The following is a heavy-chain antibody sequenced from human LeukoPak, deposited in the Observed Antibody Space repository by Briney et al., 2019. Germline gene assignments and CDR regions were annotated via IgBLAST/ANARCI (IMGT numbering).Heavy chain of an antibody. J-gene: IGHJ5*02. Sequence: SETLSLTCTVSGASISSTAHYWAWIRQSPGKGLEWIASIYHSGSSYYNPSLKSRVTISLDTSKRHFSLNLSPVTASDTANYYCARAPGYCSGTSCYFRFDPWGQGTLVTVSS. CDR2: IYHSGSS. CDR1: GASISSTAHY. V-gene: IGHV4-39*07. D-gene: IGHD2-2*03. CDR3: ARAPGYCSGTSCYFRFDP.